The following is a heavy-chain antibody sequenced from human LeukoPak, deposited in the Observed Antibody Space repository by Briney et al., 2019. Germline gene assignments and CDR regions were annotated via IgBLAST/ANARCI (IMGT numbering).Heavy chain of an antibody. CDR2: IYHSGST. J-gene: IGHJ4*02. D-gene: IGHD3-10*01. V-gene: IGHV4-30-2*01. CDR1: GGSISSGGYY. Sequence: TLSLTCAVSGGSISSGGYYWSWIRQPPGKGLEWIGYIYHSGSTYYNPSLKSRVTISVDRSKNQFSLKLSSVTAADTAVYYCARARQFTMVRGIITYYFDYWGQGTLVTVSS. CDR3: ARARQFTMVRGIITYYFDY.